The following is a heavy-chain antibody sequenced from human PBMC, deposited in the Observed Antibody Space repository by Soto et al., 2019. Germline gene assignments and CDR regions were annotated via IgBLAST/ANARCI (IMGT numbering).Heavy chain of an antibody. CDR3: AKDLVDIVATIHHYYYYYGMDV. D-gene: IGHD5-12*01. CDR1: GFTFSSYG. CDR2: ISYDGSNK. Sequence: QVQLVESGGGVVHPGRSLRLSCAASGFTFSSYGMHWVRQAPGKGLEWVAVISYDGSNKYYADSVKGRFTISRDNSKNTLYLQMNSLRAEDTAVYYCAKDLVDIVATIHHYYYYYGMDVWGQGTTVTVSS. V-gene: IGHV3-30*18. J-gene: IGHJ6*02.